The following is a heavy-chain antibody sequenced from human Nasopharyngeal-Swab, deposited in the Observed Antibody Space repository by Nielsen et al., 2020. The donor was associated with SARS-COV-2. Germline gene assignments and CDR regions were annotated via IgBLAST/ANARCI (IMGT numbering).Heavy chain of an antibody. Sequence: SETLSLTCAVYGGSFNNYYWSWIRQPPGKGLKWIGEINHSGSTNYNPSLKSRVTISVDMSKNQFFLKLSSVTAADTAVYYCARGRPPYYDFWSGYYTSYGMDVWGQGTTVTVSS. V-gene: IGHV4-34*01. D-gene: IGHD3-3*01. J-gene: IGHJ6*02. CDR2: INHSGST. CDR3: ARGRPPYYDFWSGYYTSYGMDV. CDR1: GGSFNNYY.